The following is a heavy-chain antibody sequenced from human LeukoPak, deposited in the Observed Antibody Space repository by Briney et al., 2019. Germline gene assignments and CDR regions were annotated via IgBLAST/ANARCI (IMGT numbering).Heavy chain of an antibody. D-gene: IGHD3-10*01. J-gene: IGHJ4*02. CDR3: ARASWVSDPDAVR. Sequence: LAGGSLRLSCAASGFSFKNYAMSWVRQAPARGPEWVSSLRGNDETFYADSVKGRFTLSRDDSRNTVYLQLNNLRVEDTAIYYCARASWVSDPDAVRWGQGTQVTVSS. CDR1: GFSFKNYA. CDR2: LRGNDET. V-gene: IGHV3-23*01.